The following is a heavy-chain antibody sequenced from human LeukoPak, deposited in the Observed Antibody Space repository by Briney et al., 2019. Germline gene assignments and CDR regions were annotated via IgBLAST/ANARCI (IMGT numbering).Heavy chain of an antibody. D-gene: IGHD3-3*01. CDR1: GGSISSGGYY. CDR3: ARHSNKLRFLEWLPLDY. V-gene: IGHV4-31*03. J-gene: IGHJ4*02. Sequence: PSQTLSLTCTVSGGSISSGGYYWSWIRQHPGKGLEWIGYIYYSGSTYYNPSLKSRVTISVDTSKNQFSLKLSSVTAADTAVYYCARHSNKLRFLEWLPLDYWGQGTLVTVSS. CDR2: IYYSGST.